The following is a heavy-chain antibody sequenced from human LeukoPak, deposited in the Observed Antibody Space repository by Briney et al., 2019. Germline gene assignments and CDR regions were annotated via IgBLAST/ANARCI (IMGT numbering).Heavy chain of an antibody. CDR3: ARARGYYYDSFDY. CDR1: GFNFSGYA. J-gene: IGHJ4*02. D-gene: IGHD3-22*01. V-gene: IGHV3-23*01. CDR2: ISGSGGST. Sequence: GGSLRLSCAASGFNFSGYAMSWVRQAPGKGLEWVSAISGSGGSTYYADSVKGRFTISRDNSKNTLFLQMNSLTAEDTAVYYCARARGYYYDSFDYWGQGTLVTISS.